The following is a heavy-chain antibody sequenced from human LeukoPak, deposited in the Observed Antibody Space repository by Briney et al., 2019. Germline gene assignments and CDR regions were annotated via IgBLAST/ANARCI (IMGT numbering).Heavy chain of an antibody. D-gene: IGHD2-15*01. Sequence: ASVKVSCKASGYTFTSYGISWVRQAPGQGLEWMGWINPNSGGTNYAQKFQGRVTMTRDTSISTAYMELSRLRSDDTAVYYCARDRGNCSGGSCYRLDYWGQGTLVTVSS. CDR1: GYTFTSYG. V-gene: IGHV1-2*02. CDR2: INPNSGGT. J-gene: IGHJ4*02. CDR3: ARDRGNCSGGSCYRLDY.